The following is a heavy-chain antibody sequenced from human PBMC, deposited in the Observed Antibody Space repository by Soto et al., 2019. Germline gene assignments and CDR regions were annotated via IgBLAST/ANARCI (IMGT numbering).Heavy chain of an antibody. Sequence: PSETLSLTCTVSGGSISSYYWSWIRQPPGKGLEWIGYIYYSGSTNYNPSLKSRVTISVDTSKNQFSLKLSSVTAADTAVYYCARAGCGGDCYSGLDYYYYGMDVWGQGTTVTVSS. CDR3: ARAGCGGDCYSGLDYYYYGMDV. D-gene: IGHD2-21*02. J-gene: IGHJ6*02. CDR2: IYYSGST. V-gene: IGHV4-59*01. CDR1: GGSISSYY.